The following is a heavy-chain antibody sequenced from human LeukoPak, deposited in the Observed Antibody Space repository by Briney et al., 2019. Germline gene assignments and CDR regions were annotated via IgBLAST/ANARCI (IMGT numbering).Heavy chain of an antibody. CDR2: IWYDGSNK. Sequence: GGSLRLSCAASGFTFSSYGMHWVRQAPGKGLEWVAVIWYDGSNKYYVDSVKGRFTISRDNSKNTLYLQMNSLRAEDTAVYYCAKSRGAAAGYDAFDIWGQGTMVTVSS. CDR3: AKSRGAAAGYDAFDI. V-gene: IGHV3-33*06. CDR1: GFTFSSYG. D-gene: IGHD6-13*01. J-gene: IGHJ3*02.